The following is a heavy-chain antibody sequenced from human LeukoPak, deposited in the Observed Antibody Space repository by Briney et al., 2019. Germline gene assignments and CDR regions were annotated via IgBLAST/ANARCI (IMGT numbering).Heavy chain of an antibody. CDR2: IKHDGTEK. V-gene: IGHV3-7*01. CDR3: VRVWGHSGYDYFPFDY. CDR1: GFSFGSYW. J-gene: IGHJ4*02. Sequence: GGSLRLTCAASGFSFGSYWMTWVRQAPGKGPEWVATIKHDGTEKNYVDSVKGRLTISRDNTKNSLYLELNSLRAEDTAMYYCVRVWGHSGYDYFPFDYWGQGTLVTVSS. D-gene: IGHD5-12*01.